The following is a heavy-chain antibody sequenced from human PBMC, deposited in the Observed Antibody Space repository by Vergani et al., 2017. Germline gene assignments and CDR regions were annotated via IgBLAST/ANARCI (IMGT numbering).Heavy chain of an antibody. CDR2: IIPIIRQA. J-gene: IGHJ4*02. Sequence: QVHLEQSGTEVKKPGSSVKVSCKVSGDIFNNYTVTWVRQAPGQGLEWMGRIIPIIRQATSAQKFQDRVKITGDTSTNTDYMEMNNLRSEDTAVYYCARVSAGDNSGWEPFDYWGQGTLVTVSS. D-gene: IGHD6-19*01. V-gene: IGHV1-69*08. CDR3: ARVSAGDNSGWEPFDY. CDR1: GDIFNNYT.